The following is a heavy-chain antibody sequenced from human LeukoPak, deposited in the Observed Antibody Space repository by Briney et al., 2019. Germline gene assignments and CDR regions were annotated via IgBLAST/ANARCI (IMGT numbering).Heavy chain of an antibody. CDR1: GFTCSGSW. CDR2: ITSTGSTT. J-gene: IGHJ4*02. V-gene: IGHV3-23*01. Sequence: GGSLRLSCAASGFTCSGSWMSWVRQAPGKGLQWLSAITSTGSTTYYAESVKGRLTISRDNSKNTLYLQMSSLIYEDTAVYFCAKSKTAAGFHYYDDWGQGTLVTVSS. D-gene: IGHD6-13*01. CDR3: AKSKTAAGFHYYDD.